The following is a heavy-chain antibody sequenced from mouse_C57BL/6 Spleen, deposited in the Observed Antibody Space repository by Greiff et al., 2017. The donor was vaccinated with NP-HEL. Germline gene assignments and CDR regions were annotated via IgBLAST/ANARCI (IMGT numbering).Heavy chain of an antibody. CDR3: ARYYGSSDYFDY. V-gene: IGHV5-17*01. J-gene: IGHJ2*01. Sequence: EVQLQQSGGGLVKPGGSLKLSCAASGFTFSDYGMHWVRQAPEKGLEWVAYISSGSSTIYYADTVKGRFTISRDNAKNTLFLQMTSLRSEDTAMYYCARYYGSSDYFDYWGQGTTLTVSS. D-gene: IGHD1-1*01. CDR2: ISSGSSTI. CDR1: GFTFSDYG.